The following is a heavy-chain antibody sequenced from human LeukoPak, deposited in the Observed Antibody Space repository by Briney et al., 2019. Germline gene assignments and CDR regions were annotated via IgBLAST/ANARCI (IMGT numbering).Heavy chain of an antibody. CDR3: ARTLGDSRFDP. V-gene: IGHV4-31*03. J-gene: IGHJ5*02. D-gene: IGHD2-21*01. CDR2: IFYSGAT. Sequence: PSETLSLTCTVSGGSISSGQYYWSWIRQHPGKGLEWIGYIFYSGATYYDPSLKSRVTISVDTSKNQFSLKVTSVTAADTAVYYSARTLGDSRFDPWGQGTLVTVSS. CDR1: GGSISSGQYY.